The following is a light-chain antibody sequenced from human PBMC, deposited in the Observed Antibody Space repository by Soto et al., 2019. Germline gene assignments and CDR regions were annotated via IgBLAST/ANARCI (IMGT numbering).Light chain of an antibody. V-gene: IGLV1-51*01. CDR3: GTWDSSLSAVV. CDR2: DNN. Sequence: QSVLTEPPSVSAAPGQKVTISCSGSSSNIGNNYVSWYQQIPGTAPKLLIYDNNKRPSRIPDRFSGSKSGTSATLGITGLQTWDEEDYYCGTWDSSLSAVVFGGGTKVTVL. CDR1: SSNIGNNY. J-gene: IGLJ2*01.